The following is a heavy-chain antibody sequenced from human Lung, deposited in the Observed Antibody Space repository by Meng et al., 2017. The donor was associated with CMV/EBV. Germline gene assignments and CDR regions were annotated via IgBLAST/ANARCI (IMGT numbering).Heavy chain of an antibody. D-gene: IGHD2-15*01. J-gene: IGHJ4*02. CDR1: GFTFSAYS. Sequence: ELQLVETGGGTVEPGGSMRLSCAASGFTFSAYSINWVRQASGKGREWVASISDDSGFIYYADSVRGGFTVSRDNAKNSVYLHMSSLRAEDTAIYYCALIVQWDQGTLVTVAS. CDR2: ISDDSGFI. CDR3: ALIVQ. V-gene: IGHV3-21*01.